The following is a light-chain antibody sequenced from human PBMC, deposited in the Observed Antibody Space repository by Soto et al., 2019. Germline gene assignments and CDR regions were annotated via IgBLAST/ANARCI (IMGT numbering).Light chain of an antibody. Sequence: QSVLTQPPSVSGAPGQRVTISCTGSSSNIGARNVVHWYQQLPGTAPKLLIYGNNNRPSGVPDRFSGSTSGTSASLAITGLQAEDEADYYCQSYDTSRTGYVFGTGTKVIV. CDR3: QSYDTSRTGYV. V-gene: IGLV1-40*01. CDR2: GNN. J-gene: IGLJ1*01. CDR1: SSNIGARNV.